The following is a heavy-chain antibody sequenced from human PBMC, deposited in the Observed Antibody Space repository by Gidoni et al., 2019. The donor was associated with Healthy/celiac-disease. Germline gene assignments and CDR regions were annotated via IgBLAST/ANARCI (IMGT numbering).Heavy chain of an antibody. J-gene: IGHJ6*02. CDR1: GFTFSSYA. D-gene: IGHD6-19*01. CDR3: ARAQKEEQWLARRPYYYYGMDV. Sequence: EVQLVESGGGLVQPGGSLRLSRAASGFTFSSYAIPWVRQATGKGLEWVSAIGTAGDTYYTGSVKGRFTISRENAKNSLYLQMNSLRAGDTAVYYCARAQKEEQWLARRPYYYYGMDVWGQGTTVTVSS. V-gene: IGHV3-13*04. CDR2: IGTAGDT.